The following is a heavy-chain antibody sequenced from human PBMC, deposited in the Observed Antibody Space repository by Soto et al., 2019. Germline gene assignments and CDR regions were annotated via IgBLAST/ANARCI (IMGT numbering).Heavy chain of an antibody. CDR2: IYYSGST. Sequence: QPPGKGLEWIGNIYYSGSTNYNPSLKSRVTISVDTSKNQFSLRAEDTAVYYCVRDDFGLGIDHWGLGTLVTVSS. J-gene: IGHJ4*02. CDR3: VRDDFGLGIDH. V-gene: IGHV4-59*12. D-gene: IGHD1-26*01.